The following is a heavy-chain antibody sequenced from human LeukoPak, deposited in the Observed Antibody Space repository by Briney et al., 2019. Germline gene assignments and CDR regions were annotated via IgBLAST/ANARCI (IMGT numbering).Heavy chain of an antibody. D-gene: IGHD1-26*01. Sequence: GEALRLSCAASGFTLSSYWMSWVRQAPGKGLEWVANIKYDGSGKYYADSVKGRFTISRDDAKNSLYLEMDRLRVEDTAVYYCARDRFSGSYQEYFWAQGTLVTVSS. CDR1: GFTLSSYW. CDR2: IKYDGSGK. CDR3: ARDRFSGSYQEYF. V-gene: IGHV3-7*01. J-gene: IGHJ4*02.